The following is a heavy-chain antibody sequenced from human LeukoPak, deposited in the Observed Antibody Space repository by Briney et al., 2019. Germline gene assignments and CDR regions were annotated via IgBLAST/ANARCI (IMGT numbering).Heavy chain of an antibody. D-gene: IGHD2-2*01. CDR2: INPNSGGT. V-gene: IGHV1-2*02. J-gene: IGHJ5*02. CDR1: GYTFNGYY. Sequence: RASVKVSCKASGYTFNGYYIHWVRQAPGQGLEWMGWINPNSGGTNYAQKFQGRVTITADESTSTVCMELSSLRSEDTAVYYCAGRRRTRYCSSTSCYANWFVPWGQGTLVTVSS. CDR3: AGRRRTRYCSSTSCYANWFVP.